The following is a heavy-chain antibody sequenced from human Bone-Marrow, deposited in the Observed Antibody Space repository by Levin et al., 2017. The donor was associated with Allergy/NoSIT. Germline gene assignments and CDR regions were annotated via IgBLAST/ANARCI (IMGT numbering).Heavy chain of an antibody. V-gene: IGHV1-24*01. D-gene: IGHD3-10*01. CDR1: GYTLTELS. Sequence: EASVKVSCKVSGYTLTELSMHWVRQAPGKGLEWMGGFEPADGKPIYAQKFQGRVTMTEDTSTDTAYMELSSLRAEDTAVYYCATSEFRGSGSYDKDYYYYVMDVWGQGTTVTVSS. CDR3: ATSEFRGSGSYDKDYYYYVMDV. J-gene: IGHJ6*02. CDR2: FEPADGKP.